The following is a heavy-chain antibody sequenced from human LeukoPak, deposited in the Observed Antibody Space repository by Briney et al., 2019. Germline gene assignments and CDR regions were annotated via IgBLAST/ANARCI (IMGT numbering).Heavy chain of an antibody. J-gene: IGHJ4*02. Sequence: PGGSLRPSCEALGFTFSSYDMSWVRQAPGKGLEWVSAMSSSDDGRYYAASVRGRFTISRDTSRSTLYLQMNSLRAEDAAVYYCAKAPVTSCRGAFCYPFYYWGQGTLVTVSS. CDR3: AKAPVTSCRGAFCYPFYY. CDR2: MSSSDDGR. V-gene: IGHV3-23*01. D-gene: IGHD2-15*01. CDR1: GFTFSSYD.